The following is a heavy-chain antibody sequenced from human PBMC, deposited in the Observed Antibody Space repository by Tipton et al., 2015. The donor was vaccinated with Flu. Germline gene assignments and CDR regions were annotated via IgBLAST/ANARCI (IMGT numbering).Heavy chain of an antibody. Sequence: TLSPTCNVSGDSITDYYWSWIRQPPGKGLEWIASIYYSSRGSTSHYPSLNSRVTMSVDPSKGQLSLRLSSATAADTAKYYCARDLRGYSGYTGGDAFDVWGQGTMVTVSS. V-gene: IGHV4-59*12. CDR3: ARDLRGYSGYTGGDAFDV. J-gene: IGHJ3*01. D-gene: IGHD5-12*01. CDR2: IYYSSRGST. CDR1: GDSITDYY.